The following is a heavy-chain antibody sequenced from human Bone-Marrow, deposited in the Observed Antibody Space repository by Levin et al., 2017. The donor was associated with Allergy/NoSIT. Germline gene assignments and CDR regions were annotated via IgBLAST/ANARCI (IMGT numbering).Heavy chain of an antibody. CDR2: IGPTGDI. Sequence: AGGSLRLSCVASGFTFSNYAMHWVRQGSRKGLEWVSSIGPTGDIEYAESVRGRFTISRENAKNSLYLQMSSLRAGDTAVYFCARGDIVHWGTVGEFEEWGRGTLVSVSS. V-gene: IGHV3-13*01. J-gene: IGHJ4*02. CDR1: GFTFSNYA. CDR3: ARGDIVHWGTVGEFEE. D-gene: IGHD3-16*01.